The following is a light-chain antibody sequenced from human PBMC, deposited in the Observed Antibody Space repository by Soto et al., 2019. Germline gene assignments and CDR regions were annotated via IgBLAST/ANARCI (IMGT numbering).Light chain of an antibody. CDR2: SNN. J-gene: IGLJ7*01. Sequence: QSVLTQPPSASGTPGQRVTISCSGSSATIGSNTVNWYQQLPGTAPKLRIYSNNQRPSGVPDRFSGSKSGTSASLAISGLQSEDEADYYCAAWDDRLNGAVFGGGTQLTVL. CDR3: AAWDDRLNGAV. CDR1: SATIGSNT. V-gene: IGLV1-44*01.